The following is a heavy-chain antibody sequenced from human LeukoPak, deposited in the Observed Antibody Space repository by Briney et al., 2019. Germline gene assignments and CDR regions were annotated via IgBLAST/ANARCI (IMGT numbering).Heavy chain of an antibody. J-gene: IGHJ4*02. CDR3: ARVERPMVRGVDLFDY. D-gene: IGHD3-10*01. CDR2: ISANIGKT. V-gene: IGHV1-18*01. CDR1: GYTFTSYG. Sequence: ASVKVSCKASGYTFTSYGISWVRQAPGQGLEWMGWISANIGKTNYAQKVQGRVTMTTDTSTSTAYMELSSLRSEDTAVYYCARVERPMVRGVDLFDYWGQGTLVTVSS.